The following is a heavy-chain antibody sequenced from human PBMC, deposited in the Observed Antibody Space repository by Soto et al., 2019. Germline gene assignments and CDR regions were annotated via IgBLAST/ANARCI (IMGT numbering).Heavy chain of an antibody. CDR3: ARQTFPVFGVVRYYYYGMDV. J-gene: IGHJ6*02. CDR2: INHSGST. D-gene: IGHD3-3*01. CDR1: GGSFSGYY. Sequence: QVQLQQWGAGLLKPSETLSLTCAVYGGSFSGYYWSWICQPPGKGLEWIGEINHSGSTNYNPSLKSRVTISVDTSKNQFSLKLSSVTAADTAVYYCARQTFPVFGVVRYYYYGMDVWGQGTTVTVSS. V-gene: IGHV4-34*01.